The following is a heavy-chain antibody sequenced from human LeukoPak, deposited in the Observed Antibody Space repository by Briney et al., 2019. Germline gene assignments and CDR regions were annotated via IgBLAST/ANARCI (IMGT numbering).Heavy chain of an antibody. CDR3: ARDHNYAFDN. CDR2: IGISSGNT. Sequence: PGGSLRLSCAASGFPFTDYSMNWVRQAPGKGLGWISYIGISSGNTKYADSVKGRFTISGDNAKNSLYLQMNNLRVEDTAVYYCARDHNYAFDNWGQGTLVTVSS. V-gene: IGHV3-48*04. D-gene: IGHD1-1*01. J-gene: IGHJ4*02. CDR1: GFPFTDYS.